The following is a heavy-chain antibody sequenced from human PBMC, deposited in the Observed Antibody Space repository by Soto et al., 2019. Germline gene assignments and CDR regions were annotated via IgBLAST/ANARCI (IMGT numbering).Heavy chain of an antibody. J-gene: IGHJ4*02. CDR2: ISGSGGST. CDR3: AKSPLEYSSSWYYDY. Sequence: PGGSLRLSCAASGFTFSSYAMSWVRQPPGKGLEWVSAISGSGGSTYYADSVKGRFTISRDNSKNTLYLQMNSLRAEDTAVYYCAKSPLEYSSSWYYDYWGQGTLVTVSS. D-gene: IGHD6-13*01. V-gene: IGHV3-23*01. CDR1: GFTFSSYA.